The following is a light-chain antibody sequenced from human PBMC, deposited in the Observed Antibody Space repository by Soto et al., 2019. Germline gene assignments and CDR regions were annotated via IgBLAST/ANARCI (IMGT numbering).Light chain of an antibody. V-gene: IGKV1-39*01. J-gene: IGKJ3*01. CDR2: AAS. CDR1: QSISSY. CDR3: QQSYSTPG. Sequence: DIQMTQSPSSLSASVGYRVTITCRASQSISSYLNWYQQKPGKAPKLLIYAASSLQSGVPSRFSGSGSGTDFTLTISSLQPEDFATYYCQQSYSTPGFGPGTKVDIK.